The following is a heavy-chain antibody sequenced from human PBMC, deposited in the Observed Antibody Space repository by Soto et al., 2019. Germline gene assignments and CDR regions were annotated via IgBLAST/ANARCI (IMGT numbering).Heavy chain of an antibody. V-gene: IGHV4-31*03. J-gene: IGHJ4*02. Sequence: QVQLQESGPGLVKPSQTLSLTCTVSVGSITSGGYYWSWIRQPPGKGLEWIGYIYYSGSTYYNPSLKSRVTISVDTSKNQFSLKLSSVTAADTAVYYCARGDENWNYGYWGQGTLVTVSS. CDR3: ARGDENWNYGY. CDR2: IYYSGST. CDR1: VGSITSGGYY. D-gene: IGHD1-7*01.